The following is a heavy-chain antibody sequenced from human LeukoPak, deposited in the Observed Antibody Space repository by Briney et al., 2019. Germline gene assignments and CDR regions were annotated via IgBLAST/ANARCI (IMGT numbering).Heavy chain of an antibody. CDR2: INHSGST. D-gene: IGHD3-3*01. Sequence: SETQSLTCAVYGGSFSGYYWSWIRQPPGKGLEWIGEINHSGSTNYNPSLKSRVTISVDTSKNQFSLKLSSVTAADTAVYYCARAPHLYYDFWSGSENWFDPWGQGTLVTVSS. J-gene: IGHJ5*02. V-gene: IGHV4-34*01. CDR1: GGSFSGYY. CDR3: ARAPHLYYDFWSGSENWFDP.